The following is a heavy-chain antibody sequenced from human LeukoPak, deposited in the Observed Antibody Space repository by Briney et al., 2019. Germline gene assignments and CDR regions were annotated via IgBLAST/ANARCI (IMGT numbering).Heavy chain of an antibody. CDR3: AKARSYSGTYIFDY. Sequence: SGGSLRLSCAASGITFNNYAFTWVRQAPGKGLEWVSAISGTGSSTYYADSVKGRFTISRDNSKNTLYLQVNSLRADDTAVYYSAKARSYSGTYIFDYWGQGTLVTVSS. J-gene: IGHJ4*02. D-gene: IGHD1-26*01. CDR1: GITFNNYA. CDR2: ISGTGSST. V-gene: IGHV3-23*01.